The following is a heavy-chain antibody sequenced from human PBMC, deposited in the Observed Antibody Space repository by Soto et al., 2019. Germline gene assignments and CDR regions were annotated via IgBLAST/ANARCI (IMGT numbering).Heavy chain of an antibody. D-gene: IGHD3-22*01. Sequence: TSETLSLTCAVSGGSISSSNWWSWVRQPPGKGLEWIGSIYYSGSTYYNPSLKSRVTISVDTSKNQFSLKLSSVTAADTAVYYCARRGDTNGYYDSSGYYSEAYYYYGMDVWGQGTTVTVSS. CDR1: GGSISSSNW. V-gene: IGHV4-39*01. CDR3: ARRGDTNGYYDSSGYYSEAYYYYGMDV. J-gene: IGHJ6*02. CDR2: IYYSGST.